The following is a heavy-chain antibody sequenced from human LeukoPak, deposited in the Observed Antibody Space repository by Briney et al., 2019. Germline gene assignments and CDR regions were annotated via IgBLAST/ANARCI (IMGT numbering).Heavy chain of an antibody. CDR3: ERLDRDIYGSGKVYWFDP. V-gene: IGHV4-4*07. D-gene: IGHD3-10*01. Sequence: SETLSLTCTVSGGSISSYYWSWIRQPAGKGLEWIGRIYTSGSTNYNPSLKSRVTMSVDTSKNQFSLKLSSVTAADTAVYYCERLDRDIYGSGKVYWFDPWGQGTQVTVSS. J-gene: IGHJ5*02. CDR1: GGSISSYY. CDR2: IYTSGST.